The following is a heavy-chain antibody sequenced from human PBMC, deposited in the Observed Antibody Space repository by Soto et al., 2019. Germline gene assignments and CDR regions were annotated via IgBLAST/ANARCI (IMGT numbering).Heavy chain of an antibody. CDR3: ARLVVATAHFDY. CDR1: GGSISSYY. D-gene: IGHD5-12*01. J-gene: IGHJ4*02. V-gene: IGHV4-59*08. Sequence: SETLSLTCTVSGGSISSYYWSWIRQPPGKGLEWIEYIYYSGSTNYNPSLKSRVTISVDTSKNQFSLKLSSVTAADTAVYYCARLVVATAHFDYWGQGTLVTVSS. CDR2: IYYSGST.